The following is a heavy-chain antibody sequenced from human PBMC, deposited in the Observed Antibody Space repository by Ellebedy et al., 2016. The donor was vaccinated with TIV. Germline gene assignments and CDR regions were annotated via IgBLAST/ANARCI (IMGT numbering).Heavy chain of an antibody. D-gene: IGHD1-26*01. CDR2: IYYSGST. V-gene: IGHV4-59*08. J-gene: IGHJ6*02. CDR1: GGSISSYY. CDR3: ARHQWELFHGMDV. Sequence: SETLSLTXTVSGGSISSYYWSWIRQPPGKGLEWIGYIYYSGSTNYNPSLKSRVTISVDTSKNQFSLKLSSVTAADTAVYYCARHQWELFHGMDVWGQGTTVTVSS.